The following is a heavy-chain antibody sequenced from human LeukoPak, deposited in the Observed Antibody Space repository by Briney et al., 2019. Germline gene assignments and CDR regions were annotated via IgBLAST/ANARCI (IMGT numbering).Heavy chain of an antibody. J-gene: IGHJ1*01. CDR2: ISGGGDRI. CDR3: AKSTGEGQAYCGENCIEYFRH. V-gene: IGHV3-23*01. Sequence: GGPLRLSCAASGFTFSTYAMNWVRQAPGKGLEWVSTISGGGDRIVYADAVKGRFTISRDNSKSTLYLHTNSLRAEDTGVYYCAKSTGEGQAYCGENCIEYFRHWGQGTLVSVSS. CDR1: GFTFSTYA. D-gene: IGHD2-21*01.